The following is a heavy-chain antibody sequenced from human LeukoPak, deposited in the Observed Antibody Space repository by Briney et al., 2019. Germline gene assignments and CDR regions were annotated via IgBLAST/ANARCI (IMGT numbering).Heavy chain of an antibody. CDR1: GGTFSSYA. CDR2: IIPILGIA. CDR3: ARIYGGDAFDI. Sequence: SVKVSCKASGGTFSSYAISWVRQAPGQGLEWMGRIIPILGIANYAQKFQGRVTITADKSTSTAYMELSSLRSEDMAVYYCARIYGGDAFDIWGQGTMVTVSS. V-gene: IGHV1-69*04. D-gene: IGHD4-23*01. J-gene: IGHJ3*02.